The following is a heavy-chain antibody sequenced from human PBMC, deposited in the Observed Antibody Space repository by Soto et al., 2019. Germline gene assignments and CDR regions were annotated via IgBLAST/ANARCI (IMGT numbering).Heavy chain of an antibody. CDR1: GFTFTSHA. J-gene: IGHJ5*02. Sequence: GGSLRLSCAASGFTFTSHAMNWVRRAPGKGLEWVAIISYDGSTKFYADSVKGRFTISRDNAKNTVYLHLNSLRGEDTAVYYCAGAQSSTVITSTHFDPWGQGTPVTVSS. CDR3: AGAQSSTVITSTHFDP. D-gene: IGHD4-17*01. CDR2: ISYDGSTK. V-gene: IGHV3-30-3*01.